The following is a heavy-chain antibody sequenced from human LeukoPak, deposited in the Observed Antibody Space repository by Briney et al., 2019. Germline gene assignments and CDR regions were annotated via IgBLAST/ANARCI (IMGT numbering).Heavy chain of an antibody. CDR2: SSNIEGT. V-gene: IGHV4-59*01. Sequence: SETLSLTCTVSGGSISSYYWTWIRQPAGKGLEWIGYSSNIEGTYYNPSLKSRVTISLDTSKNQFSLRLNSVTAADTAVYYCARVKGSNWLDPWGQGTLVTVSS. CDR1: GGSISSYY. CDR3: ARVKGSNWLDP. J-gene: IGHJ5*02. D-gene: IGHD6-6*01.